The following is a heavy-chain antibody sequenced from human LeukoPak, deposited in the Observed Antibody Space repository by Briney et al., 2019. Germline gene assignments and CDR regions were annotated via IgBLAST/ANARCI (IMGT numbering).Heavy chain of an antibody. CDR2: FDQSGTT. J-gene: IGHJ4*02. CDR1: GFSISSGHY. CDR3: ARIFIRNGYSSYFDC. V-gene: IGHV4-38-2*02. Sequence: SETLSLTCTVSGFSISSGHYWGWVRQPPGAGLERIGGFDQSGTTYYTPSLKSRVTTAVDMSKNQFSLRLRPVTAADTAVYYCARIFIRNGYSSYFDCWGQGTLVTVSS. D-gene: IGHD5-18*01.